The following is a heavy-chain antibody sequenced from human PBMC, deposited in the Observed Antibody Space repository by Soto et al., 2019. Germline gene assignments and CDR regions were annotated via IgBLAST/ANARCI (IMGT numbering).Heavy chain of an antibody. V-gene: IGHV1-69*13. CDR3: ARRRYSSYGMDV. CDR2: IIPIFGTA. CDR1: GGTFSSYA. J-gene: IGHJ6*02. Sequence: SVKVSCKASGGTFSSYAISWVRQAPGQGLEWMGGIIPIFGTANYAQKFQGRVTITADESTSTAYMELSSLRSEDTAVYYCARRRYSSYGMDVWGQGTTVTVSS. D-gene: IGHD6-13*01.